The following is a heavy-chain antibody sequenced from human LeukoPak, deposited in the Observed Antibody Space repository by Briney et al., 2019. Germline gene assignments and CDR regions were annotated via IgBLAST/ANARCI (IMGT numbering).Heavy chain of an antibody. V-gene: IGHV3-23*01. D-gene: IGHD3-16*01. CDR3: ARDPKGGNFDY. CDR1: GFTFSSYW. Sequence: PGGSLRLSCAASGFTFSSYWMTWVRQAPGKGLEWVSGISGSDGSTYYADSVKGRFTISRDNSENTLYLQMNSLGVEDTAVYFCARDPKGGNFDYWGQGTLVTVSS. J-gene: IGHJ4*02. CDR2: ISGSDGST.